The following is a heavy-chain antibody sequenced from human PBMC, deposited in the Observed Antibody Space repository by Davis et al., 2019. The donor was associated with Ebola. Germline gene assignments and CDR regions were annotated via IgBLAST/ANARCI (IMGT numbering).Heavy chain of an antibody. CDR1: GFTFSSYG. J-gene: IGHJ6*02. D-gene: IGHD3-10*01. V-gene: IGHV3-30*03. Sequence: GGSLRLSCAASGFTFSSYGMHWVRQAPGKGLEWVAVISYDGSNKYYADSVKGRFTISRDNSKNTLYLQMNSLRAEDTAVYYCARGGVTMVRGVMDYYYYYGMDVWGQGTTVTVSS. CDR2: ISYDGSNK. CDR3: ARGGVTMVRGVMDYYYYYGMDV.